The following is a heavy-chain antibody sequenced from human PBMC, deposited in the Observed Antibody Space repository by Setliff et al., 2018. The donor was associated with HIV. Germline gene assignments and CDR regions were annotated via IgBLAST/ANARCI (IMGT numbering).Heavy chain of an antibody. CDR1: GYTFTGYY. V-gene: IGHV1-2*04. J-gene: IGHJ4*02. Sequence: ASVKVSCKASGYTFTGYYMHWVRQAPGQGLEWMGWINHNSGATNYAQKFQGWVTMTRDTSSSTAYMELSRLRSDDTAVYYCARGDRIRLRIALAGTYIDYWGQGTLVTVSS. CDR2: INHNSGAT. CDR3: ARGDRIRLRIALAGTYIDY. D-gene: IGHD6-19*01.